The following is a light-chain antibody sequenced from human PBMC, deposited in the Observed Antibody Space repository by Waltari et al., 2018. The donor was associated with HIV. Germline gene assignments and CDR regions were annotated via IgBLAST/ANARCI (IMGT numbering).Light chain of an antibody. J-gene: IGKJ4*01. V-gene: IGKV3-11*01. CDR1: QSVSSY. CDR3: QQRSNWPPALT. CDR2: DAS. Sequence: EIVLTHSPATLYLSPGERATLSCRASQSVSSYLAWYQQKPGQAPRLLIYDASNRATGIPARFSGSGSGTDFTLTISSLEPEDFAVYYCQQRSNWPPALTFGGGTKVEIK.